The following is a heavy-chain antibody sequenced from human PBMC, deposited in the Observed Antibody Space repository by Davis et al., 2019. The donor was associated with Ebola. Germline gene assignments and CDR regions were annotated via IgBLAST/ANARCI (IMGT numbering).Heavy chain of an antibody. V-gene: IGHV4-34*12. Sequence: MPSETLSLTCAVYGGSFSGYYWSWIRQPPGKGLEWIGEIIHSGSTNYNPSLKSRVTISVDTSKNQFSLKLSSVTAADTAVYYCATRKVRGVIITLNWFDPWGQGTLVTVSS. CDR1: GGSFSGYY. CDR2: IIHSGST. D-gene: IGHD3-10*01. CDR3: ATRKVRGVIITLNWFDP. J-gene: IGHJ5*02.